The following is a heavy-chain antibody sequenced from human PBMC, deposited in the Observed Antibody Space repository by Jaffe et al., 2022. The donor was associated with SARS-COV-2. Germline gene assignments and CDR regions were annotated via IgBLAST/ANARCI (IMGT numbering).Heavy chain of an antibody. Sequence: EVHLVESGGGLVKPGGSLRLSCAASGFTFSTSWMNWVRQPPGKGLEWVGLIRGKRSGGTRDYAAPVKGRFTMSRDDSKNTVYLEMNNLNTEDTAVYYCTTDADIIVGAAGVAYWGQGIVVTVSS. CDR2: IRGKRSGGTR. J-gene: IGHJ4*02. D-gene: IGHD1-26*01. CDR1: GFTFSTSW. V-gene: IGHV3-15*01. CDR3: TTDADIIVGAAGVAY.